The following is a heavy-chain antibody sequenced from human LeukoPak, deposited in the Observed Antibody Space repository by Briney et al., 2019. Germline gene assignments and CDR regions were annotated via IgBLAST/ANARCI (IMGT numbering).Heavy chain of an antibody. CDR2: FDPEDGET. J-gene: IGHJ6*02. D-gene: IGHD5/OR15-5a*01. V-gene: IGHV1-24*01. CDR1: GYTLTELS. CDR3: ARGRSRKSYYYYYYGMDV. Sequence: ASVKVSCKVSGYTLTELSMHWVRQAPGKGLEWMGGFDPEDGETIYAQKFQGRVTMTRNTSISTAYMELSSLRSEDTAVYYCARGRSRKSYYYYYYGMDVWGQGTTVTVSS.